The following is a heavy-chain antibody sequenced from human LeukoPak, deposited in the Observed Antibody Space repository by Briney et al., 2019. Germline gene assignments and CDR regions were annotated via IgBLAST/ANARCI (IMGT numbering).Heavy chain of an antibody. CDR3: ARGGSGRALVNF. D-gene: IGHD3-10*01. CDR1: GFTFSTYS. V-gene: IGHV3-21*05. Sequence: SGGSLRLSCAASGFTFSTYSMNWVRQAPGKGLEWVSYISRSSSYTNYADSVKGRFTISRDNAKNSLYLQMNSLRAEDTAVYYCARGGSGRALVNFWGQGTLVTVSS. J-gene: IGHJ4*02. CDR2: ISRSSSYT.